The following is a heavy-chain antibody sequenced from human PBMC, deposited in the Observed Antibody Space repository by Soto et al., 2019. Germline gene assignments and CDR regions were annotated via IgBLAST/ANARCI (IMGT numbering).Heavy chain of an antibody. V-gene: IGHV4-39*01. CDR1: SGSISSSSYY. CDR3: ARRVGSRWTNYFDY. CDR2: IYYSGST. D-gene: IGHD6-13*01. Sequence: SETLSLTCTVSSGSISSSSYYWGWIRQPPGKGLEWIGSIYYSGSTYYNPSLKSRVTISVDTSKNQSSLKLSSVTAADTAVYYCARRVGSRWTNYFDYWGQGTLVTVSS. J-gene: IGHJ4*02.